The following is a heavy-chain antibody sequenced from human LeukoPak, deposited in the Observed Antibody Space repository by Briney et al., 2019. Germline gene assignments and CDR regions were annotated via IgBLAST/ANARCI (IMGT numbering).Heavy chain of an antibody. CDR1: GFTFSDYY. CDR2: ISSSGNTT. Sequence: GGSLRLSCAASGFTFSDYYMSWIRQAPGKGLECVSYISSSGNTTYHADSVKGRFTISRDNAKNSLYLQMSSLRAEDTAVYYCARDGGSSWYFDYWGQGTLVTVSS. V-gene: IGHV3-11*04. CDR3: ARDGGSSWYFDY. D-gene: IGHD6-13*01. J-gene: IGHJ4*02.